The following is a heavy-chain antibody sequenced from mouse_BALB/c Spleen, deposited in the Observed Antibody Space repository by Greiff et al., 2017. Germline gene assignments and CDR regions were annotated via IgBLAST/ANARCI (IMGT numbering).Heavy chain of an antibody. J-gene: IGHJ4*01. CDR2: IRLKSNNYAT. Sequence: EVKLMESGGGLVQPGGSMKLSCVASGFTFSNYWMNWVRQSPEKGLEWVAEIRLKSNNYATHYAESVKGRFTISRDDSKSSVYLQMNNLRAEDTGIYYCTRRGGAYAMDYWGQGTSVTVSS. CDR3: TRRGGAYAMDY. V-gene: IGHV6-6*02. CDR1: GFTFSNYW.